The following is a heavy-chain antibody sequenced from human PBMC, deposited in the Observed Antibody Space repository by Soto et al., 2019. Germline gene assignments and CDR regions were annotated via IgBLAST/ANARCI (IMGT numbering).Heavy chain of an antibody. D-gene: IGHD6-19*01. CDR3: ARRGSGWYY. J-gene: IGHJ4*02. V-gene: IGHV4-39*01. Sequence: QLQLQESGPGLVKPSETLSLTCTVSGGSISSSSYYWGWIRQPPGKGLEWIGSIYYSGRTYFNPSLKSRVAISVYTPTNQFSLRLSSVTAGDTAVYYCARRGSGWYYWGQGTLVTVSS. CDR2: IYYSGRT. CDR1: GGSISSSSYY.